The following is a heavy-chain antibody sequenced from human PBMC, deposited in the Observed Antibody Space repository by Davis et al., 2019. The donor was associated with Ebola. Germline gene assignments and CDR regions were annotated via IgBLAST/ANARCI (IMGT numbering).Heavy chain of an antibody. D-gene: IGHD6-19*01. CDR2: LSYDGSNK. Sequence: GESLKISCAASGFTFSSYAMHWVRQAPGKGLEWVAVLSYDGSNKYYADSVKGRFTISRDNSKNTLYLQMNSLRAEDTAVYYCAKGSSGWYYFDYWGQGTLVTVSS. CDR3: AKGSSGWYYFDY. CDR1: GFTFSSYA. V-gene: IGHV3-30-3*01. J-gene: IGHJ4*02.